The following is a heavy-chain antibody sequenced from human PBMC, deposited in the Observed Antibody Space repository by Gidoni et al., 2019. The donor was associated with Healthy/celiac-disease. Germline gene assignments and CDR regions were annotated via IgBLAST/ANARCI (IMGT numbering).Heavy chain of an antibody. V-gene: IGHV4-34*01. CDR3: ARGRGFIVVVTALRNWFDP. CDR1: GGSVRGYY. D-gene: IGHD2-21*02. CDR2: INHSGST. Sequence: QAQLQQWGAGLLKPSETLSLTCAVYGGSVRGYYWSWIRQPPGKGLEWIGEINHSGSTNYNPSLKSRVTISVDTSKNQFSLKLSSVTAADTAVYYCARGRGFIVVVTALRNWFDPWGQGTLVTVSS. J-gene: IGHJ5*02.